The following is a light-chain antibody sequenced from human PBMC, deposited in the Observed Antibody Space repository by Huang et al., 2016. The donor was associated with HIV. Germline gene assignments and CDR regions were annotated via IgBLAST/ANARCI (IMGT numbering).Light chain of an antibody. Sequence: EILLTQSPATLSVSPGDRATLSRGASHSVNSNLAWYQQRPGQAPRLLIYGASNRATGSPYRFSGGGSGTECTLIISSLQSEDFAVYYCLQYNDWPRSFGGGTKVVIK. J-gene: IGKJ4*01. CDR1: HSVNSN. CDR2: GAS. V-gene: IGKV3-15*01. CDR3: LQYNDWPRS.